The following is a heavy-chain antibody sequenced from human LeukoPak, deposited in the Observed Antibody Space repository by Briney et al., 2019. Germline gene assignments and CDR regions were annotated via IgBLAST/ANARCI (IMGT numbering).Heavy chain of an antibody. CDR3: ARDTSGSHGYWGSGY. Sequence: ASVKVSCKASGYTFTGYYMHWVRQAPGQGLEWMGWINPNTGDINYAQKFQGRVTMTRDTSISTAYMELSRLKSDDTAVYSCARDTSGSHGYWGSGYWGQGTLVTVSS. CDR2: INPNTGDI. V-gene: IGHV1-2*02. CDR1: GYTFTGYY. J-gene: IGHJ4*02. D-gene: IGHD2-8*02.